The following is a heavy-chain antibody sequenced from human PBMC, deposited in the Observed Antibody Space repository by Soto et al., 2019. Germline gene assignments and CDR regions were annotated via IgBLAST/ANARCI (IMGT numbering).Heavy chain of an antibody. CDR1: GGSISSSNW. V-gene: IGHV4-4*02. J-gene: IGHJ4*02. CDR3: AREPIAAAGSGYYFDY. D-gene: IGHD6-13*01. CDR2: IYHSGST. Sequence: QVQLQESGPGLVKPSGTLSLTCAVSGGSISSSNWWSWVRQPPGKGLEWIGEIYHSGSTNYNPSLKSGVTISVDKSKNQFSLKLSSVTAADTAVYYCAREPIAAAGSGYYFDYWGQGTLVTVSS.